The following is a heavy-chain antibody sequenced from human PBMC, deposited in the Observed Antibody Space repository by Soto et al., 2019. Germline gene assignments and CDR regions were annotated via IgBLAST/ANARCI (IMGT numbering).Heavy chain of an antibody. J-gene: IGHJ4*02. Sequence: PSQSLSLTCVISGDSVSNKNTAWNWIRHSPSGGLEWLGRTYYRSKWYNDYATSMKSRITISPDTSKNQFSLHLNSVTPEDTAVYFCARRFFDLGSAFDFWGQGTPVTVSS. CDR1: GDSVSNKNTA. CDR3: ARRFFDLGSAFDF. D-gene: IGHD3-9*01. CDR2: TYYRSKWYN. V-gene: IGHV6-1*01.